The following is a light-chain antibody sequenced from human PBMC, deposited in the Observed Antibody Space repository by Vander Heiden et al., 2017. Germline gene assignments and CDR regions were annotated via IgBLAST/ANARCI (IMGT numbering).Light chain of an antibody. CDR1: QSISSY. Sequence: IQMTQSPYSLSASVGDRVTITCRASQSISSYLNWYQQKPGKAPKLLIYAASSLQSGVPSRFSGSGSGTDFTLTISSLQPEDFATYYCQQSYSTPLTFGGGTKVEIK. CDR3: QQSYSTPLT. V-gene: IGKV1-39*01. J-gene: IGKJ4*01. CDR2: AAS.